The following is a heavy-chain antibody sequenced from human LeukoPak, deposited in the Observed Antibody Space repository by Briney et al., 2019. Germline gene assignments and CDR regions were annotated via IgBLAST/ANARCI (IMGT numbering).Heavy chain of an antibody. CDR3: ARANYDFWSGYFYFDY. D-gene: IGHD3-3*01. V-gene: IGHV3-11*04. J-gene: IGHJ4*02. CDR2: ISSSGSTM. CDR1: GFTFSDYH. Sequence: GGSLRLSCAASGFTFSDYHMSWIRQAPGKGLECVSYISSSGSTMYYADSVKGRFTISRDNAKNSLYLQMNSLRAEDTAVYYCARANYDFWSGYFYFDYWGQGTLVTVSS.